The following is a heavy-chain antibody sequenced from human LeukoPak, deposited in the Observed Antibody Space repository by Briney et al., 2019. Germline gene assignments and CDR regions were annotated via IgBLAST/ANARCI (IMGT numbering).Heavy chain of an antibody. V-gene: IGHV4-31*03. CDR1: GGSISRGGYY. CDR2: IYYSGST. D-gene: IGHD6-6*01. CDR3: ARDSLIAARGAFDI. Sequence: PSETLSLTCTVSGGSISRGGYYWSWIRQHPGKGLEWIGYIYYSGSTYYNPSLKSRVTISVDTSKNQFSLKLSSVTAADTAVYCCARDSLIAARGAFDIWGQGTMVTVSS. J-gene: IGHJ3*02.